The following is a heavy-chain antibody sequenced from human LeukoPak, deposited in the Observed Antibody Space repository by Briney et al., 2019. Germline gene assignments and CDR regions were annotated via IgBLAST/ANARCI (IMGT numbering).Heavy chain of an antibody. CDR3: ARGEQWLLRTKGFDY. J-gene: IGHJ4*02. Sequence: ASVKVSCKASGYTFTSYGISWVRQAPGPGLEWMGWISAYNGNTNYAQKLQGRVTMTTDTSTSTAYMELRSLRSDDTAVYYCARGEQWLLRTKGFDYWGQGTLVTVSS. CDR2: ISAYNGNT. D-gene: IGHD6-19*01. V-gene: IGHV1-18*01. CDR1: GYTFTSYG.